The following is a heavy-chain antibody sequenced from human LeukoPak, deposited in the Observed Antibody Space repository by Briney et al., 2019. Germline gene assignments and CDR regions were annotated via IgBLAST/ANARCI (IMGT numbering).Heavy chain of an antibody. V-gene: IGHV1-2*02. J-gene: IGHJ5*02. CDR3: AREGCFSTNCHVIGDDNWIDP. D-gene: IGHD2-2*01. CDR2: INPDSGAT. Sequence: GASVKVSCKASGYRFSASSMHWARQAPGQGLEWMGWINPDSGATHFAQKFQGRVIMTSDTSISTVYLELSRLRSDDTAVYYCAREGCFSTNCHVIGDDNWIDPWGQGTLVTVSS. CDR1: GYRFSASS.